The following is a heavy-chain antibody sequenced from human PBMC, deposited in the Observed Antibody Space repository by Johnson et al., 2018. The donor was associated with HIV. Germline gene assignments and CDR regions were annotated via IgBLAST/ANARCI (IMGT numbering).Heavy chain of an antibody. V-gene: IGHV3-66*02. Sequence: MLLVESGGGLAQPGGSLRLSCAASGFTFSSYAMRWVRQAPGKGLEWVSVIYSGASTYYSDSAKGRFTISRDNSKNTLYLQMNSLRAEDTAVYYCAKSTQATSARESGPYGAFDIWGQGTLVTVSS. CDR2: IYSGAST. CDR3: AKSTQATSARESGPYGAFDI. J-gene: IGHJ3*02. CDR1: GFTFSSYA. D-gene: IGHD2-2*01.